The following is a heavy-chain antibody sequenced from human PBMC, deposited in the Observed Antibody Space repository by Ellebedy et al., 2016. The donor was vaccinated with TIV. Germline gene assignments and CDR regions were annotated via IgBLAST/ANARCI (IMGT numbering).Heavy chain of an antibody. CDR3: AGEYYYDNRPNFP. CDR2: VYILGST. D-gene: IGHD3-22*01. Sequence: SETLSLXCSVSGASIRPYYWPWIPQSAGTGSEWIGRVYILGSTSYNPSLAGRVHMSVDMSKNEISLKLTSVTAADTAVYYCAGEYYYDNRPNFPWGQGTLVTVSS. V-gene: IGHV4-4*07. CDR1: GASIRPYY. J-gene: IGHJ5*02.